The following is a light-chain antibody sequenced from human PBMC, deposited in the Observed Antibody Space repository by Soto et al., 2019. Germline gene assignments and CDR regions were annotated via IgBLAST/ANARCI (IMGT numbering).Light chain of an antibody. V-gene: IGKV1-5*03. Sequence: DILMTQSPSTLSASVGDRVTITCRASQSINTWLAWYQQKPGKAPKILIYKASSCVSGVPSRFSGSGSGTDFTLTISSLQPDDFATYYCLQYNTYPPRTFGRGTKVEI. CDR3: LQYNTYPPRT. CDR2: KAS. CDR1: QSINTW. J-gene: IGKJ1*01.